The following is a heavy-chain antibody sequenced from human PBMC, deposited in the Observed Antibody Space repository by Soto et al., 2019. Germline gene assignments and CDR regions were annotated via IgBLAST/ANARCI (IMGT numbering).Heavy chain of an antibody. CDR1: GFTFSSFA. CDR2: ISSSGGTT. J-gene: IGHJ4*02. CDR3: ARDYSYASHY. V-gene: IGHV3-23*01. Sequence: EVQLLESGGGLVQPGGSLRLSCAVSGFTFSSFAMSWVRQAPGKGLEWVSVISSSGGTTYYTDSVKGRFTISRDNSKNTLYLQMNSLRAEDTAVYYCARDYSYASHYWGQGTLVTVSS. D-gene: IGHD3-16*01.